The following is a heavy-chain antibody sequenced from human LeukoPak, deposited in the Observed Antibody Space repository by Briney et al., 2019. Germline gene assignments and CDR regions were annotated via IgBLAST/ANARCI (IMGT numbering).Heavy chain of an antibody. CDR2: ISAYNGNT. Sequence: ASVKVSCKASGYTFTSYGISWVRQAPGQGLEWMGWISAYNGNTNYAQKLQGRVTMTTDTSTSTAYMELRSLRSDDTAVYYCAREGRSDFWSGYVVDYWGQGTLVTVSS. V-gene: IGHV1-18*01. CDR3: AREGRSDFWSGYVVDY. J-gene: IGHJ4*02. CDR1: GYTFTSYG. D-gene: IGHD3-3*01.